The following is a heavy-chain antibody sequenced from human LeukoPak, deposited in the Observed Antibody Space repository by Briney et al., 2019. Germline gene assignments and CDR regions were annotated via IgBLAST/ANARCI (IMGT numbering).Heavy chain of an antibody. CDR2: IIPIFGTA. CDR3: ARRMNYYDNYAFDI. J-gene: IGHJ3*02. V-gene: IGHV1-69*13. CDR1: GGTFSSYA. Sequence: SVKVSCKASGGTFSSYAISWVRQAPGQGLEWMGGIIPIFGTANYAQKFQGRVTVTADESTSTAYMELRSLRSDDTAVYYCARRMNYYDNYAFDIWGQGTMVTVSS. D-gene: IGHD3-22*01.